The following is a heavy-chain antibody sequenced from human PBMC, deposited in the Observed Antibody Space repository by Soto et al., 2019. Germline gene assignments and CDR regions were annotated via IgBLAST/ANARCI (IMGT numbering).Heavy chain of an antibody. D-gene: IGHD3-16*01. CDR3: ARGVFPPRAGEGKRYTNNFYYMDV. CDR1: GGTFSSYA. Sequence: ASVKVSCKASGGTFSSYAISWVRQAPGQGLEWMGGIIPILGIANYAQKFQGRVTITADKSTSTAYMELSSLRSEDTAVYYCARGVFPPRAGEGKRYTNNFYYMDVWGKGTTVTVSS. V-gene: IGHV1-69*10. CDR2: IIPILGIA. J-gene: IGHJ6*03.